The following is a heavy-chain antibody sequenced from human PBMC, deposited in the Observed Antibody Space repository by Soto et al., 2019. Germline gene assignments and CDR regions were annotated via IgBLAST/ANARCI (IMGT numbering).Heavy chain of an antibody. D-gene: IGHD6-13*01. CDR1: GFTFSSYA. J-gene: IGHJ6*02. Sequence: GGSLRLSCAASGFTFSSYAMSWVRQAPGKGLEWVSAISGSGGSTYYADSVKGRFTISRDNSKNTLYLQMNSLRAEDTAVYYCAKDRRAAAVFYYYYYYGMDVWGQGTTVTV. CDR3: AKDRRAAAVFYYYYYYGMDV. V-gene: IGHV3-23*01. CDR2: ISGSGGST.